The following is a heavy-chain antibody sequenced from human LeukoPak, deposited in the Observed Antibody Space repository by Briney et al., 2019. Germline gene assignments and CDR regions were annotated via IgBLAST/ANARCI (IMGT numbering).Heavy chain of an antibody. D-gene: IGHD1-7*01. CDR3: ARGLVPPGWNYGY. CDR2: INPNSGGT. Sequence: ASVTVSCKGSGYTFTVYYLHWVRHAPGQGHGWVGWINPNSGGTNYAQKFQGRVTMTRDTSISTAYMELSRLRSDDTAVYYCARGLVPPGWNYGYWGQGTLVTVSS. V-gene: IGHV1-2*02. J-gene: IGHJ4*02. CDR1: GYTFTVYY.